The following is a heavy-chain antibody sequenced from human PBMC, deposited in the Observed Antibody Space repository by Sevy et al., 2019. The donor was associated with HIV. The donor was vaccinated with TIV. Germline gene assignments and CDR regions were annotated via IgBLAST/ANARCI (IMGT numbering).Heavy chain of an antibody. J-gene: IGHJ4*02. D-gene: IGHD6-19*01. Sequence: GGSLRLSCVASGFTFGTYGMDWVRQAPGKGLEWVAVIWYDGSNKYYGDSVKGRFTISRDNSKNTLYLQMNSLRAEDTVVYYCARGSLYSSGWSESLDYWGQGTLVTVSS. CDR3: ARGSLYSSGWSESLDY. CDR2: IWYDGSNK. V-gene: IGHV3-33*01. CDR1: GFTFGTYG.